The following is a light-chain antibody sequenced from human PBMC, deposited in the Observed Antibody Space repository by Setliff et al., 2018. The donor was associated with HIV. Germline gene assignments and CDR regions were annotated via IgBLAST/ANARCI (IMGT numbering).Light chain of an antibody. CDR3: SSYTSSSSYV. Sequence: QSALAQPRSVSGSPGQSVTISCTGTSSDVGNYNYVSWYQQHPGKAPRLMISDVSKRPSGVPDRFSGSKSGNTASLTISGLQADDEADYYCSSYTSSSSYVFGAGTKVTVL. CDR1: SSDVGNYNY. CDR2: DVS. J-gene: IGLJ1*01. V-gene: IGLV2-11*01.